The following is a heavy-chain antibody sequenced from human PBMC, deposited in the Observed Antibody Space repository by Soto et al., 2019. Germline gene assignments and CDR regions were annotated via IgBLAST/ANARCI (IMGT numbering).Heavy chain of an antibody. CDR2: ISYDGSNK. CDR3: ARDALKPYDILTMNPANWFDT. J-gene: IGHJ5*02. V-gene: IGHV3-30-3*01. D-gene: IGHD3-9*01. CDR1: GFTFSSYA. Sequence: GGSLGLSCAASGFTFSSYAMHLVRQDPGKGLEWVAVISYDGSNKYYADSVKGRFTISRDNSKNTLYLQMNSLRAEDTAVYYCARDALKPYDILTMNPANWFDTWGQGTQVTVSS.